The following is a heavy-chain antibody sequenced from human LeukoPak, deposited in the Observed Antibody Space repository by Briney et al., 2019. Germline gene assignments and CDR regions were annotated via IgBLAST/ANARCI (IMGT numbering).Heavy chain of an antibody. J-gene: IGHJ3*01. CDR3: ATTPYGRFLEAPRE. D-gene: IGHD3-3*01. CDR2: IYYSGST. CDR1: GGSISSYY. Sequence: SETLSLTCTVSGGSISSYYWSWIRQPPGKGLEWIGYIYYSGSTNYNPSLKSRVTISVDTSKNQFSLKLSSVTAADTAVYYCATTPYGRFLEAPREWGQGTMVTVSS. V-gene: IGHV4-59*08.